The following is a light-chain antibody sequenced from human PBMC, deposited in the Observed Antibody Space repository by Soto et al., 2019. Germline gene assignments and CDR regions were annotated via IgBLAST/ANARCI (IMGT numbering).Light chain of an antibody. J-gene: IGKJ5*01. CDR3: QQYNRLNT. Sequence: DIKMTQSPSILSASVGDSVTITCRASQTIDSWVAWYQQKPGKAPKLLIYDATSLESGVSSRFSGSGYGTDFTLSISNLQPDDFATYYSQQYNRLNTFGQGKRL. CDR2: DAT. V-gene: IGKV1-5*01. CDR1: QTIDSW.